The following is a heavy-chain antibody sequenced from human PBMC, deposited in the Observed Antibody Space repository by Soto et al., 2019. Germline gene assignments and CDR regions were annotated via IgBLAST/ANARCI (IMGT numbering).Heavy chain of an antibody. CDR1: GGTFSSYA. J-gene: IGHJ6*02. Sequence: ASVKVSCKASGGTFSSYAISWVRQAPGQGLEWMGGIIPIFGTANYAQKFQGRVTITADESTSTAYMELSSLRSEDTAVYYCAREIDLPMDVWGQGTTVTVSS. CDR2: IIPIFGTA. D-gene: IGHD3-9*01. V-gene: IGHV1-69*13. CDR3: AREIDLPMDV.